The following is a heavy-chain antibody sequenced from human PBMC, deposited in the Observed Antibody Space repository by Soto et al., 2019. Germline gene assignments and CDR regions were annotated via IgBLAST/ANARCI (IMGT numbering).Heavy chain of an antibody. V-gene: IGHV3-23*01. Sequence: EVQLLESGGGLVQPGGSLRLSCAASGFTFSSYAMSWVRQAPGKGLEWVSAISGSGGSTYYADSVKGRFTISRDNSKTTFYLQMNSLGAVDTAVYYCAKVRDIVVVVAVYPWYMDVWGKVTTVTVSS. J-gene: IGHJ6*03. D-gene: IGHD2-15*01. CDR2: ISGSGGST. CDR3: AKVRDIVVVVAVYPWYMDV. CDR1: GFTFSSYA.